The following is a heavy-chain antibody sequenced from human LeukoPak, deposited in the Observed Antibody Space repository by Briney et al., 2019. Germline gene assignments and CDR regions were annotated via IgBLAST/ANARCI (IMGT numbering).Heavy chain of an antibody. CDR3: AKGSRSSSTSCPIDY. V-gene: IGHV3-23*01. CDR1: GFIFNSYA. D-gene: IGHD2-2*01. J-gene: IGHJ4*02. CDR2: LSGGGGDT. Sequence: SGGSLRLSCAASGFIFNSYAMNWVRQAPGKGLEWVSALSGGGGDTYYADSVKGRFTISRDNSKNTVYLQMNFLRAEDTAVYYCAKGSRSSSTSCPIDYWGQGTLVTVSS.